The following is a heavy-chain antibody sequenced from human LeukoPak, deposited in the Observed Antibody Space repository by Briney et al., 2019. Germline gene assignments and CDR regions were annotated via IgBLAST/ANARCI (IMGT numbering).Heavy chain of an antibody. CDR1: GGSISSYY. CDR3: ARDRGLLWFDY. V-gene: IGHV4-59*01. D-gene: IGHD3-10*01. J-gene: IGHJ4*02. Sequence: SETLSLTCTVSGGSISSYYWSWIRQPPGKGLEWIGYIYYSGSTNYNPSLKSRVTISVDTSKNQFSLKLSSVTAADTAVYYCARDRGLLWFDYWGQGTLVAASS. CDR2: IYYSGST.